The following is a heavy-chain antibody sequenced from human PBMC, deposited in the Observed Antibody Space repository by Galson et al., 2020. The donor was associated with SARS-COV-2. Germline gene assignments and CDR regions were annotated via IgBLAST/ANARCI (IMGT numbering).Heavy chain of an antibody. J-gene: IGHJ5*02. V-gene: IGHV1-69*13. CDR3: ARVRRWLQRKWGWFDP. D-gene: IGHD5-12*01. Sequence: SVKVSCQASGGTFSSYAISWVRQAPGQGLEWMGGIIPIFGTANYAQKFQGRVTITADESTSTAYMELSSLRSEDTAVYYCARVRRWLQRKWGWFDPWGQGTLVTVSS. CDR1: GGTFSSYA. CDR2: IIPIFGTA.